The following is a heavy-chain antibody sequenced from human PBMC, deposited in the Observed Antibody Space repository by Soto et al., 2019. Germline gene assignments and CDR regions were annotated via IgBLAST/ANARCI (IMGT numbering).Heavy chain of an antibody. CDR3: ARRVIVVVPAAISYYYYYMDV. Sequence: SETLSLTCTVSGGSISSYYWSWIRQPPGKGLEWIGYIYYSGSTNYNPSLKSRVTISVDTSKNQFSLKLSSVTAADTAVYYCARRVIVVVPAAISYYYYYMDVWGKGTTVTVSS. CDR2: IYYSGST. V-gene: IGHV4-59*08. J-gene: IGHJ6*03. CDR1: GGSISSYY. D-gene: IGHD2-2*01.